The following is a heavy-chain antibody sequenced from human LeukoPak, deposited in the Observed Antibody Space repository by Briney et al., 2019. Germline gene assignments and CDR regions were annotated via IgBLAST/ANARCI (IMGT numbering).Heavy chain of an antibody. CDR1: GYTFGDYA. CDR2: FSSKAYVGTT. Sequence: GGSLRLSCTACGYTFGDYAMRSLPEAPGKGLERVGFFSSKAYVGTTVYAACVKGRFTISRDDSKRIAYLKMNSLNTEDTGVYYCTRAESWLFLEWSVPPGWFDPWGQGTLVTVSS. CDR3: TRAESWLFLEWSVPPGWFDP. V-gene: IGHV3-49*03. J-gene: IGHJ5*02. D-gene: IGHD3-3*01.